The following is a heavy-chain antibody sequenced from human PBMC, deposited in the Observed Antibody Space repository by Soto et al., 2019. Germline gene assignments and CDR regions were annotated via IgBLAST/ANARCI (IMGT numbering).Heavy chain of an antibody. CDR3: ARDLSWGSNSYYYMDV. J-gene: IGHJ6*03. V-gene: IGHV3-48*01. D-gene: IGHD3-16*01. CDR2: ISSSSSVI. Sequence: EVQLVESGGGLVQPGGSLRLSCATSGFILSDCAMNWVRQAPGKGLEWVSYISSSSSVIDYADSVKGRFTVSRDNARNSLYLQMNSLRAEDTAVYYCARDLSWGSNSYYYMDVWGKGTTVTVSS. CDR1: GFILSDCA.